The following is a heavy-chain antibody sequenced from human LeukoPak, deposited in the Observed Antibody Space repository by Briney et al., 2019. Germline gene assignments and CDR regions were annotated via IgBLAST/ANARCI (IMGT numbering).Heavy chain of an antibody. CDR1: GFIFRNYA. Sequence: GGSLRLSCAASGFIFRNYAMSWVRQAPGKGLEWVSTVHGRTYYADSVKGRFTISRHDSRSTLYLQMDNLRAEDTAVYYCAKDQTGDGYNSIWGQGTLVTVSS. D-gene: IGHD5-24*01. V-gene: IGHV3-23*01. CDR3: AKDQTGDGYNSI. J-gene: IGHJ4*02. CDR2: VHGRT.